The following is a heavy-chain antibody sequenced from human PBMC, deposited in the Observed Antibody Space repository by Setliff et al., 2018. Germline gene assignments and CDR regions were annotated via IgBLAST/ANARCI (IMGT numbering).Heavy chain of an antibody. CDR1: GDSFKSDSFY. CDR3: ARGLNSDSWTFAY. Sequence: PSETLSLTCTVSGDSFKSDSFYWGWIRQPPGKGLEWIGSVFYTGSTNYNPSLTSRVTISIDTSKNQFSLNLNSVTAADTAIYYCARGLNSDSWTFAYWGQGSLVTVSS. V-gene: IGHV4-39*01. CDR2: VFYTGST. D-gene: IGHD2-15*01. J-gene: IGHJ4*02.